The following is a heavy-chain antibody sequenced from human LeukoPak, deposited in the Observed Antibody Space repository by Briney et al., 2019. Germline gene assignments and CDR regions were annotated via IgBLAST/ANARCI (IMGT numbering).Heavy chain of an antibody. CDR2: ISGSGGST. CDR3: AKDTQGGDY. Sequence: RSGGSLRLSCAASGFTFSSYAMSWLHQAPGKRLEWVSAISGSGGSTYYADSVKGRFTISRNNSKNTLYLQMNSLRAEDTAVYYCAKDTQGGDYWGQGTLVTVSS. J-gene: IGHJ4*02. V-gene: IGHV3-23*01. CDR1: GFTFSSYA. D-gene: IGHD2-15*01.